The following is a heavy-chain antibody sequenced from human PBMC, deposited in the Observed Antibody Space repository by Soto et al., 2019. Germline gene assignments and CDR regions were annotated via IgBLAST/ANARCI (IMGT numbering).Heavy chain of an antibody. J-gene: IGHJ6*04. V-gene: IGHV3-23*01. CDR1: GFTFSSYA. D-gene: IGHD2-15*01. CDR2: ISGSGGST. CDR3: AQDKKRGCSGGSCYSGSFWGMDV. Sequence: GGSLRLSCEASGFTFSSYAMSWVRQAPGKGLEWVSAISGSGGSTYYADSVKGRFTISRDNSKNTLYLQMNSLRAEDTAVYYCAQDKKRGCSGGSCYSGSFWGMDVWGEGTTVTVSS.